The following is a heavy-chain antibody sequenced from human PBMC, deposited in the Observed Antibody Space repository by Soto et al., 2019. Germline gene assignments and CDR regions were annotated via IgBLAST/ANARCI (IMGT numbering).Heavy chain of an antibody. CDR2: VDYTGSYT. V-gene: IGHV3-23*05. D-gene: IGHD5-12*01. CDR3: AKRSGGFSEFDY. CDR1: GFTFSGFA. Sequence: EVQLLESGGGLVQPGGSLRLSCAASGFTFSGFATNWVRQPPGKGLEWVSSVDYTGSYTFYAASVNGRFTISRDNYKNMVYLQLTSLRAEDTAVYYCAKRSGGFSEFDYWGQGTLVIVSS. J-gene: IGHJ4*02.